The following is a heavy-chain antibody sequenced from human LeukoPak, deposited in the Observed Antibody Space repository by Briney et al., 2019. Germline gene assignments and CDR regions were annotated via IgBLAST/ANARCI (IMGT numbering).Heavy chain of an antibody. CDR3: ARGKAAGVSV. V-gene: IGHV3-48*01. Sequence: AGGSLRLSCAASGFTFSNYEMNWVRQAPGKGLEWVSYISSSGSTIYYADSVKGRFTISRDNAKNSLYLQMNSLGAEDTAVYYCARGKAAGVSVWGQGTLVTVSS. J-gene: IGHJ4*02. CDR1: GFTFSNYE. CDR2: ISSSGSTI. D-gene: IGHD3-10*01.